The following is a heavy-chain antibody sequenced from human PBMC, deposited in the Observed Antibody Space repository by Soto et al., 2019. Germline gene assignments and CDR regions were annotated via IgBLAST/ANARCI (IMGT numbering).Heavy chain of an antibody. D-gene: IGHD3-10*01. CDR2: IDSYSNFI. J-gene: IGHJ3*02. V-gene: IGHV3-21*01. Sequence: GGSLRPSCAASGFTFSRYSMNWVRQAPGKGLEWVASIDSYSNFIYYADSVKGRLTISRDNARNSLSLQMISLRAEDTAVYYCARDRTMARGIRAFDIWGQGTTVTVSS. CDR1: GFTFSRYS. CDR3: ARDRTMARGIRAFDI.